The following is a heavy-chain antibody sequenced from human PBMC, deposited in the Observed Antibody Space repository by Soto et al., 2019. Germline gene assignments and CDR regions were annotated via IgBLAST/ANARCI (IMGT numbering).Heavy chain of an antibody. Sequence: EVQLVESGGGLVQPGRSLRLSCTASGFTFGDYAMSWVRQAPGKGLEWVGFIRSKAYGGTTEYAASVKGRFTISRDDSKSIAYLQMNSLKTEDTAVYYCTRSRGFVVVTDWAFDIWGQGTMVTVSS. D-gene: IGHD2-21*02. CDR2: IRSKAYGGTT. J-gene: IGHJ3*02. CDR1: GFTFGDYA. CDR3: TRSRGFVVVTDWAFDI. V-gene: IGHV3-49*04.